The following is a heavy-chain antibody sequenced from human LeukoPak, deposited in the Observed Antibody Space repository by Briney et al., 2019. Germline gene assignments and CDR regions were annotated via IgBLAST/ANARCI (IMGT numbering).Heavy chain of an antibody. Sequence: PGGSLRLSSAPPRFTLTGSGMYSVCQAPGKGLEWVALIRYDGSNKYYADSVKDRFTISRDNSKNTLYLQMNSLRAEETAVYYCPKDPRVYSSRCDYWGQGTLVTVSS. J-gene: IGHJ4*02. CDR2: IRYDGSNK. V-gene: IGHV3-30*02. CDR1: RFTLTGSG. D-gene: IGHD6-13*01. CDR3: PKDPRVYSSRCDY.